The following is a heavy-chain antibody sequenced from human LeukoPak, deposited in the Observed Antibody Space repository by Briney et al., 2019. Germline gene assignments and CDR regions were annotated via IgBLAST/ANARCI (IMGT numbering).Heavy chain of an antibody. Sequence: SVKVSCKASGGTFSSYAISWVRQAPGQGLEWMGGIIPIFGTANYAQKFQGRVTITADESTSTAYMVLSSLRSEDTAVYYCARDGYCSGGSCLKNDAFDIWGQGTMVTVSS. CDR1: GGTFSSYA. D-gene: IGHD2-15*01. CDR3: ARDGYCSGGSCLKNDAFDI. CDR2: IIPIFGTA. J-gene: IGHJ3*02. V-gene: IGHV1-69*01.